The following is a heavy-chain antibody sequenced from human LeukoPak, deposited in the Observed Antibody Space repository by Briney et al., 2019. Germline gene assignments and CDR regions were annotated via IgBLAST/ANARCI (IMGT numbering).Heavy chain of an antibody. CDR1: GGSSSSSNW. Sequence: SGTLSLTCAVSGGSSSSSNWWNWVRQPPGKGLEWIGEIDHSGRTNYDPSLKSRVTISVDKSKNQISLKLSSVTAADTAVYYCASKEYYYYGMDVWGQGTTVTVSS. J-gene: IGHJ6*01. V-gene: IGHV4-4*02. CDR3: ASKEYYYYGMDV. CDR2: IDHSGRT.